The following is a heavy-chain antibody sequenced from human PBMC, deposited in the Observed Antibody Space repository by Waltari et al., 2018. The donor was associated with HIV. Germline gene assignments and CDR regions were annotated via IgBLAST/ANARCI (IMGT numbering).Heavy chain of an antibody. CDR1: GGSISSSSYY. D-gene: IGHD3-22*01. V-gene: IGHV4-39*01. J-gene: IGHJ4*02. CDR2: IYYSGST. Sequence: QLQLQESGPGLVKPSETLSLTCTVSGGSISSSSYYWGWIRQPPGKGREWIGSIYYSGSTYYNPSLKSRVTISVDTSKNQFSLKLSSVTAADTAVYYCARHVDSSGYYLPFDYWGQGTLVTVSS. CDR3: ARHVDSSGYYLPFDY.